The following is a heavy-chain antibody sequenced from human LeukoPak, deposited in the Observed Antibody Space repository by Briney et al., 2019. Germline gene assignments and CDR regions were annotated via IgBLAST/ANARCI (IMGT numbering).Heavy chain of an antibody. CDR3: ARGRYTSGWYPDYFDY. V-gene: IGHV3-7*01. D-gene: IGHD6-19*01. J-gene: IGHJ4*02. CDR2: IKQDGSEK. CDR1: GFTFSSYA. Sequence: GGSLRLSCAASGFTFSSYAMSWVRQAPGKGLEWVANIKQDGSEKYYVDSVKGRFTISRDNAKNSLYLQMNSLRAEDTAVYYCARGRYTSGWYPDYFDYWGQGTLVTVSS.